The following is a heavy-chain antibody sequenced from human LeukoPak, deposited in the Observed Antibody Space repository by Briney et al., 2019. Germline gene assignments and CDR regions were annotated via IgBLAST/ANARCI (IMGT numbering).Heavy chain of an antibody. V-gene: IGHV4-34*08. Sequence: GSLRLSCAASGFTFSAYTMNWVRQAPGKGLEWIGEINHSGSTNYNPSLKSRATISVDTSKNQFSLKLSSVTAADTAVYYCANRNNWGQGTLVTVSS. CDR1: GFTFSAYT. CDR3: ANRNN. J-gene: IGHJ4*02. CDR2: INHSGST.